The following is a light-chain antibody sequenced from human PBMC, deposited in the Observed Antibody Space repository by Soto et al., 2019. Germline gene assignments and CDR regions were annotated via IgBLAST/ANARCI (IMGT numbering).Light chain of an antibody. CDR3: QQFAISTT. V-gene: IGKV1-5*01. Sequence: GDRVTITCRASHNIERWMAWYQQKPGKAPSLLILDASTLHSGVPSRFSGSGSGTDFTLTISSLQPDDFATYYCQQFAISTTLGQGTKVDIK. CDR1: HNIERW. J-gene: IGKJ1*01. CDR2: DAS.